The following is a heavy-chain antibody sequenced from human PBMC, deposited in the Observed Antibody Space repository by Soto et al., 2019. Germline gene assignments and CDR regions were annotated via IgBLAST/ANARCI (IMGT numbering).Heavy chain of an antibody. CDR3: ARSGDILTGHRLGMDV. V-gene: IGHV5-51*01. CDR2: IYPGDSDT. J-gene: IGHJ6*02. CDR1: GYSFTSYW. D-gene: IGHD3-9*01. Sequence: GESLKISCKGSGYSFTSYWIGWVRQMPGKGLEWMGIIYPGDSDTRYSPSFQGQVTISADKSISTAYLQWSSLKASDTAMYYCARSGDILTGHRLGMDVWGQGTTVTVSS.